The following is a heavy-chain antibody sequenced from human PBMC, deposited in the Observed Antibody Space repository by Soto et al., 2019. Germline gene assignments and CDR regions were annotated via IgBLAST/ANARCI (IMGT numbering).Heavy chain of an antibody. CDR1: GYTFTSYA. CDR3: ARATPPDIVVVPAAAGGYYMDV. J-gene: IGHJ6*03. D-gene: IGHD2-2*01. Sequence: ASVKVSCKASGYTFTSYAMHWVRQAPGQRLEWMGWINAGNGNTKYSQKFQGRVTITRDTSASTAYMELSSLRSEDTAVYYWARATPPDIVVVPAAAGGYYMDVWGKGTTVTVSS. CDR2: INAGNGNT. V-gene: IGHV1-3*01.